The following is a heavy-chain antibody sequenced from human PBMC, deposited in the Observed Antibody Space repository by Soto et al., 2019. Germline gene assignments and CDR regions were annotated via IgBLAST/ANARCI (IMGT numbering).Heavy chain of an antibody. CDR3: ACLDTAMVKTPGY. D-gene: IGHD5-18*01. V-gene: IGHV3-66*01. Sequence: GGSLRLSCAASGFTVSSNYMNWVRQAPGKGLEWVSVIYSGGSKYYADSVKGRFTISRDNSKNTLFLQMNSLRAEDTAVYYCACLDTAMVKTPGYWGQGTLVTVSS. CDR1: GFTVSSNY. CDR2: IYSGGSK. J-gene: IGHJ4*02.